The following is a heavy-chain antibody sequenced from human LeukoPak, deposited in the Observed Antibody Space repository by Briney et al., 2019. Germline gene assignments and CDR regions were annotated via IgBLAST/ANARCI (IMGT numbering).Heavy chain of an antibody. J-gene: IGHJ4*02. Sequence: GGSLRLSCAASGFTFSSYWMSWVRQAPGKGLEWVANIKQDGSEKYYVDSVKGRFTISRDNAKNSLCLQMNSLRAEDTAVYYCARAQGYSGYDYRYWGQGTLVTVSS. V-gene: IGHV3-7*01. CDR1: GFTFSSYW. CDR2: IKQDGSEK. D-gene: IGHD5-12*01. CDR3: ARAQGYSGYDYRY.